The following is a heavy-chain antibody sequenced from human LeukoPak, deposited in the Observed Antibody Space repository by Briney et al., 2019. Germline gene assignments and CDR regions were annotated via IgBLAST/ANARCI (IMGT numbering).Heavy chain of an antibody. CDR1: GDSFSYFY. CDR2: IYNSGST. Sequence: SETLSLTCTVSGDSFSYFYWSWIRQPPGKGLEWVGYIYNSGSTNYNPSLKSRVTISLDPSKNQISLKLTSVTAADTAVYYCARAFGGDGSGSLWGQGTLVTVSS. CDR3: ARAFGGDGSGSL. V-gene: IGHV4-59*01. D-gene: IGHD3-10*01. J-gene: IGHJ4*02.